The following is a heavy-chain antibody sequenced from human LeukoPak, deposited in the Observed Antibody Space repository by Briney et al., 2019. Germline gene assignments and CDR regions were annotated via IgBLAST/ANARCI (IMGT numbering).Heavy chain of an antibody. Sequence: SETLSLTCTVSGGSISGSSYYWGWIRQPPGKGLEWIGSIYYSGSTYYNPSLKSRVTISVDTSKNQFSLKLSSVTAADTAVYYCATRRLRNGPLLGFDPWGQGTLVTVSS. CDR1: GGSISGSSYY. CDR2: IYYSGST. V-gene: IGHV4-39*01. CDR3: ATRRLRNGPLLGFDP. D-gene: IGHD2/OR15-2a*01. J-gene: IGHJ5*02.